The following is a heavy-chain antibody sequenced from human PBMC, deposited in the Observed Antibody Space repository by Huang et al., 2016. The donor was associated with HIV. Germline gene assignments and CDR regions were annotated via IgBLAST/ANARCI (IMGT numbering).Heavy chain of an antibody. V-gene: IGHV3-74*01. J-gene: IGHJ4*02. CDR1: GFTFSSYW. D-gene: IGHD3-10*01. Sequence: EVQLVESGGGLVQPGGSLRLSCAASGFTFSSYWMHWVRQVPGKGLVWVSQIKSDGSSTSDADSVKGRFTISRDNAKNTLYLQMNSLRAEDTAVYYCARGSRQGKYYYGSGTAYWGQGTLVTVSS. CDR3: ARGSRQGKYYYGSGTAY. CDR2: IKSDGSST.